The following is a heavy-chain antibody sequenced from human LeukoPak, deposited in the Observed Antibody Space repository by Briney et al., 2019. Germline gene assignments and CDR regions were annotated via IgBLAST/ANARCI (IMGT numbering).Heavy chain of an antibody. CDR2: ISSSSRSR. J-gene: IGHJ6*02. V-gene: IGHV3-11*06. Sequence: PGGSLRLSCAASGFTFTDYYMSWIRQAPGKGLEWVSYISSSSRSRTYADSVKGRFTISRDNAKNSLYLQMNSLRAEDTAVYYCSGGYDSDYFFYYGMDVWGQGTTVTVSS. D-gene: IGHD5-12*01. CDR3: SGGYDSDYFFYYGMDV. CDR1: GFTFTDYY.